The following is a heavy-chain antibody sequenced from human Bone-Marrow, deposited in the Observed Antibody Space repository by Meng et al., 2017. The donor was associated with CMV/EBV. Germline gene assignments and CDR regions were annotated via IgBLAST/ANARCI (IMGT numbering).Heavy chain of an antibody. J-gene: IGHJ4*02. V-gene: IGHV1-8*01. D-gene: IGHD6-19*01. CDR1: GSTVTSYD. CDR3: ATGVADFEY. Sequence: QVQLVQSGADVKKPGASVKVPCKASGSTVTSYDINSVRQAAGQGLEWMGWMNPNSGNTDYAQKFQGRVTMTRNISKSTAYMDLSSLRSEDTAVYYCATGVADFEYWGQGTLVTVSS. CDR2: MNPNSGNT.